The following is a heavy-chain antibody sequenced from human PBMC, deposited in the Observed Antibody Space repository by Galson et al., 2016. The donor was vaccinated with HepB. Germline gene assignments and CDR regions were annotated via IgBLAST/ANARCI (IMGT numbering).Heavy chain of an antibody. CDR3: ANRGLSGTGCYYSD. Sequence: SETLSLTCTVSGDSMTTNWYSWVRQTPGQGLEWIGEVYHTGTTKYNPSLKNRVTMSMDTSNNHFSLTLNFVTAADTAIYYCANRGLSGTGCYYSDWGQGTLVTVSS. CDR2: VYHTGTT. CDR1: GDSMTTNW. D-gene: IGHD3-22*01. J-gene: IGHJ4*02. V-gene: IGHV4-4*02.